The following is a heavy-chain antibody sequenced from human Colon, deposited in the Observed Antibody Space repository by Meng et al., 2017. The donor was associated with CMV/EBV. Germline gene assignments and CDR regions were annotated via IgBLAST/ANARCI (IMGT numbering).Heavy chain of an antibody. D-gene: IGHD6-19*01. Sequence: SLKISCAASGFTFDDYAMHWVRQAPGKGLEWVSGISWNGGNIAYADSVKGRFTISRDNAKNSLYLQMNSLRAEDTAVYYCARGGGDSSGWFDYWGQGTLVTVSS. CDR2: ISWNGGNI. CDR3: ARGGGDSSGWFDY. J-gene: IGHJ4*02. V-gene: IGHV3-9*01. CDR1: GFTFDDYA.